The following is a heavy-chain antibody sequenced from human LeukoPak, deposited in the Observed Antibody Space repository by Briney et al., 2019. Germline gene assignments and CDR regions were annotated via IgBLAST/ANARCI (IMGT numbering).Heavy chain of an antibody. Sequence: GGSLRLSCAASGIMFSDSAMYWVRQAPGKGLECVAVITDNYNTYYGDSVKGRFTVSRDNSKKTLYLQTNSLRVDDTALYHCVRGACSSGCSGNYWGQGTRVIVSS. CDR1: GIMFSDSA. CDR3: VRGACSSGCSGNY. D-gene: IGHD6-19*01. V-gene: IGHV3-23*01. J-gene: IGHJ4*02. CDR2: ITDNYNT.